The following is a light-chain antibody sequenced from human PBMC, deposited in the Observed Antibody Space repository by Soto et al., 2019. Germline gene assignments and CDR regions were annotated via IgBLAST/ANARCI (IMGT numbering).Light chain of an antibody. CDR3: QQYNDYSPYT. CDR2: KAS. V-gene: IGKV1-5*03. CDR1: QSISSW. J-gene: IGKJ2*01. Sequence: DIQMTQSPSTLSASVGDRVTITCRASQSISSWLAWYQQKPGKAPKLLIYKASSLKSGVPSRFSGSGSGTEFPLTISSLQPDDFATYYCQQYNDYSPYTFAQGTKLETK.